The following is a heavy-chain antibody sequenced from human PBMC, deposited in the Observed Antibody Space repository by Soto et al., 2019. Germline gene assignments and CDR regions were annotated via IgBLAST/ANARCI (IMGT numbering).Heavy chain of an antibody. CDR2: IYYSGST. CDR1: GGSISRSSYY. CDR3: ARPGEDDFWSGYYDY. J-gene: IGHJ4*02. D-gene: IGHD3-3*01. V-gene: IGHV4-39*01. Sequence: SETLSLTCTVSGGSISRSSYYWGWIRQPPGKGLEWIGSIYYSGSTYYNPSLKSRVTISVDTSKNQFSLKLSSVTAADTAVYYCARPGEDDFWSGYYDYWGQGTLVTVSS.